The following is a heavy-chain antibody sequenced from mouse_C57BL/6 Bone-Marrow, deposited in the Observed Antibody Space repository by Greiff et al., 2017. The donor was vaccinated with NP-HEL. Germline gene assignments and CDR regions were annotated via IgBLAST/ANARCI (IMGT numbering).Heavy chain of an antibody. CDR1: GFTFSDYG. D-gene: IGHD2-3*01. CDR2: ISNLAYSI. V-gene: IGHV5-15*01. CDR3: ARQDDGYYYFDY. Sequence: EVKLMESGGGLVQPGGSLKLSCAASGFTFSDYGMAWVRQAPRQGPEWVAFISNLAYSIYYADTVTGRFTISRENAKNTLYLEMSSLRSEDTAMYYCARQDDGYYYFDYWGQGTTLTVSS. J-gene: IGHJ2*01.